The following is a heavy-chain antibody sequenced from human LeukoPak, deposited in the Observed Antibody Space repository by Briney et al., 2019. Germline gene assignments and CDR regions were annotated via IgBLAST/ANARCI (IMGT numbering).Heavy chain of an antibody. CDR2: IYYTGST. D-gene: IGHD1-26*01. CDR3: AKAPSYSGSYYADS. Sequence: SETLSLTCTVSGASISSYFWSWIRQPPGKGLEWIGYIYYTGSTDYSPSLKSRVIISLDTSKNQFSLNLNSVTAADTAVYYCAKAPSYSGSYYADSWGQGTLVTVS. V-gene: IGHV4-59*01. CDR1: GASISSYF. J-gene: IGHJ4*02.